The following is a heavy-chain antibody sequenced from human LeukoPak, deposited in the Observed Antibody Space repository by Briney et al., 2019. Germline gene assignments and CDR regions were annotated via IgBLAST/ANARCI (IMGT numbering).Heavy chain of an antibody. Sequence: SETLSLTCSVSGASISTNYWSWIRQPAGKGLEWIGRFHTSGDIDYNASLKSRVTMSVDTSTKQFSLRLSSVTAADTAVYYCVRDVGGSGWFDSWGQGTLVTVSS. CDR3: VRDVGGSGWFDS. J-gene: IGHJ5*01. CDR2: FHTSGDI. V-gene: IGHV4-4*07. D-gene: IGHD1-26*01. CDR1: GASISTNY.